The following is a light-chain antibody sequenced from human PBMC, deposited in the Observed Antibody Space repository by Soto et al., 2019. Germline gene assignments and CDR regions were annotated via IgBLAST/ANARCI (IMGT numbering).Light chain of an antibody. V-gene: IGKV3D-20*01. CDR2: DTS. CDR1: QNVYNNY. Sequence: IVLTQSPATLSLSPGQRATLSCGASQNVYNNYLAWYQQKPGQAPRLLMYDTSERATGIPDRFSGSGSGTDFTLTITRLEPEDFAVYYCQQYGSSPRTFGGGTKVEIK. CDR3: QQYGSSPRT. J-gene: IGKJ4*01.